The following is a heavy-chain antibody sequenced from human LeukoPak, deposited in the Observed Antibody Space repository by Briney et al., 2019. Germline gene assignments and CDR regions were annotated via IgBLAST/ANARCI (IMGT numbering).Heavy chain of an antibody. V-gene: IGHV4-39*01. J-gene: IGHJ4*02. CDR1: GGSISSSSYY. CDR3: ARQLTTVKGGFDY. CDR2: IYYSGYT. D-gene: IGHD4-11*01. Sequence: SETLSLTCSVSGGSISSSSYYWGWIRQPPGKGLEWIGSIYYSGYTYYNPSLKSRVTISVDTSKNQFSLKLSSVTAADTAVYYCARQLTTVKGGFDYWGQGTLVTVSS.